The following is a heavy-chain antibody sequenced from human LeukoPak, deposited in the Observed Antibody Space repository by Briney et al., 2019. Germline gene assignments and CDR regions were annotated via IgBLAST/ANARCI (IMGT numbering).Heavy chain of an antibody. V-gene: IGHV5-10-1*01. CDR3: ARSRLTSTYYYDRDI. J-gene: IGHJ3*02. CDR2: IDPSDSYT. CDR1: GYSFTNYW. D-gene: IGHD3-22*01. Sequence: GESLKISCRGSGYSFTNYWISWVRQMPGKGLQWMGRIDPSDSYTNYSPSFRGHVTISADKSISTAYLQWSSLKASDTAIYYCARSRLTSTYYYDRDIWGQGTMVTVSS.